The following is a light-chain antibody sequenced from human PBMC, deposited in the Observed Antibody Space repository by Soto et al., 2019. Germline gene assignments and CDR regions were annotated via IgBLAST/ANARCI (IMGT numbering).Light chain of an antibody. Sequence: DIQMTQSPPTLSASVGDRVTITCRASQSIRHYLAWYQQMPGKAPKLLIYGASTLQSGVPSRFSGSGSGTXXXXXXSXLQPDDFGTYFCQHHNSYSQTFGQGTKVEIK. J-gene: IGKJ1*01. CDR2: GAS. CDR1: QSIRHY. V-gene: IGKV1-5*01. CDR3: QHHNSYSQT.